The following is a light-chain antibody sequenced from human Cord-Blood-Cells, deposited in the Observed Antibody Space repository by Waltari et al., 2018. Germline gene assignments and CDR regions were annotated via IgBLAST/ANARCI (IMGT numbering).Light chain of an antibody. V-gene: IGLV1-51*02. CDR3: GTWDSSLSAGV. CDR1: SSNIGNNY. J-gene: IGLJ3*02. CDR2: EKN. Sequence: QSVLTQPPSVSAAPGQKVTISCSGSSSNIGNNYVSWYQQLPGTAPKLLIYEKNKRPSVIPDRSAGSKTGTSATLGITGLQTGDEAYYYCGTWDSSLSAGVFGGGTKLTVL.